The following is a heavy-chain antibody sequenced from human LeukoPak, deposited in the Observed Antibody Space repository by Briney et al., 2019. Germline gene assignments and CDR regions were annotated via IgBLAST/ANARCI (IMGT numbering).Heavy chain of an antibody. Sequence: PSETLSLTCTVSGGSISSYYWSWIRPPPGKGLEWIGYIYYSGSTNTHPSLKSRVTISVDTSKNQFSLKLSSVTAADTAVYYCAREGDTAPFEYWGQGTLVTVSS. V-gene: IGHV4-59*01. D-gene: IGHD5-18*01. CDR1: GGSISSYY. CDR2: IYYSGST. J-gene: IGHJ4*02. CDR3: AREGDTAPFEY.